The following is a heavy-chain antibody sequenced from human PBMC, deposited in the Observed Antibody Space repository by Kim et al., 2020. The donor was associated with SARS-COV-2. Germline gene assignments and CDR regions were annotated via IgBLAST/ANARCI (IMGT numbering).Heavy chain of an antibody. CDR2: ISWNGESA. CDR3: AKDIEGSGNL. J-gene: IGHJ5*02. D-gene: IGHD3-10*01. Sequence: GGSLRLSCAASGFTFRDYAMHWVRQAPGKGLEWVSVISWNGESAYYTDSVKGRFTISRDNTKNSLYLQMNSLRPEDTALYYCAKDIEGSGNLWGQGTLVSVSS. CDR1: GFTFRDYA. V-gene: IGHV3-43D*03.